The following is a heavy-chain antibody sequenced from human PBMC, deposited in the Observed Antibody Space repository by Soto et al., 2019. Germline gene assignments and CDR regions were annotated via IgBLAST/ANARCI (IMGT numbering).Heavy chain of an antibody. Sequence: SETLSLPYAVSGGSLSGFFWRWIRLPLGKRLEWIGEVNHGGSTNYNPSLKSGVTISSDTSKNHFSLTLRSVTAADTAVYYCARAAVAAGGPFDKWGQGALVT. J-gene: IGHJ4*02. CDR3: ARAAVAAGGPFDK. CDR2: VNHGGST. V-gene: IGHV4-34*01. CDR1: GGSLSGFF. D-gene: IGHD2-15*01.